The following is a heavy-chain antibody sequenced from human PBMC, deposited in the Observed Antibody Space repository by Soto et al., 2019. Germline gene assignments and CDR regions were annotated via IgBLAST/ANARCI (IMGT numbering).Heavy chain of an antibody. CDR3: ARGRRTCTEKTCYTDFDF. Sequence: QVHLVQSGAEVKTPGASVTISCKASGYTFSDYGIHWIRQATGQRPEWLGWILCLNDRKEYSQKFKGRISLTRDTSASTAYMGLSRLRSEDTAVYYCARGRRTCTEKTCYTDFDFWGQGSLVSVSS. J-gene: IGHJ4*02. V-gene: IGHV1-3*01. CDR2: ILCLNDRK. CDR1: GYTFSDYG. D-gene: IGHD2-2*02.